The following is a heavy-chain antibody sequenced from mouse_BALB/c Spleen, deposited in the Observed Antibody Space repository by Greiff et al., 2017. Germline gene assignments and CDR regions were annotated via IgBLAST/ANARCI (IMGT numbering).Heavy chain of an antibody. V-gene: IGHV7-3*02. CDR1: GFTFTDYY. CDR3: ARGGPLYGSSSAWFAY. Sequence: EVKLEESGGGLVQPGGSLRLSCATSGFTFTDYYMSWVRQPPGKALEWLGFIRNKANGYTTEYSASVKGRFTISRDNSQSILYLQMNTLRAEDSATYYCARGGPLYGSSSAWFAYWGQGTLVTVSA. J-gene: IGHJ3*01. D-gene: IGHD1-1*01. CDR2: IRNKANGYTT.